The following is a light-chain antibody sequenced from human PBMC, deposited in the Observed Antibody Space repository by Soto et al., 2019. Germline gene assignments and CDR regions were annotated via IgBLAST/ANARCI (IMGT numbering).Light chain of an antibody. Sequence: QSALTQPASVSGSPGQSITISCTGTSSDVGGHDHVSWYQQHPGKVPKLMIYDVTDRPSGVSNRFSGSQSGNTASLTISGLQAEDEADYYCYSYTSSITYGFGAGTK. V-gene: IGLV2-14*01. CDR1: SSDVGGHDH. CDR2: DVT. CDR3: YSYTSSITYG. J-gene: IGLJ1*01.